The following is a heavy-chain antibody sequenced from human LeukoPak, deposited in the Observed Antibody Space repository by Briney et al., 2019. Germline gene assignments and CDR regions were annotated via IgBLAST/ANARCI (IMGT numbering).Heavy chain of an antibody. D-gene: IGHD1-26*01. Sequence: GGSLRLSCAASGITFSHYAMHWVRQAPGKGLEWVALISYDGSDKYYADSVKGRFTISRDNSKNTLYLQMNSLRAEDTALYFCAQWSRYFDYWGQGTLVTVSS. J-gene: IGHJ4*02. V-gene: IGHV3-30*04. CDR2: ISYDGSDK. CDR1: GITFSHYA. CDR3: AQWSRYFDY.